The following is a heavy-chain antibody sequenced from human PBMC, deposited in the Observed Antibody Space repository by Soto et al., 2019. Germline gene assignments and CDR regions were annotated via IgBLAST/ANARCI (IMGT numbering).Heavy chain of an antibody. V-gene: IGHV3-7*01. CDR2: IKHGGSDN. D-gene: IGHD6-19*01. CDR1: GFTFNTFW. J-gene: IGHJ4*02. Sequence: QLVESGCGLVQPGGSLRLSCVASGFTFNTFWMGWVRQAPGRGLEWVANIKHGGSDNNYVDAVKGRFTISRDNAKNSLYLPMTSLRVEDTSVSYCARDGQWLVHHYSGKRTLVSVS. CDR3: ARDGQWLVHHY.